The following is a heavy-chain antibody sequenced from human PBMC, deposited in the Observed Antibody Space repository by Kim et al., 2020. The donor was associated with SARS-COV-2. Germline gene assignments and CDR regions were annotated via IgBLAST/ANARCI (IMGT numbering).Heavy chain of an antibody. D-gene: IGHD6-13*01. CDR2: ISAYNGNT. CDR1: GYTFTNYG. Sequence: ASVKVSCKASGYTFTNYGINWVRQAPEQGLEWMGWISAYNGNTNYAQKLQGRVTMTTETSTSTAYMELRSLRTDDTAVYYCARERLGQQLIRGIDYWGQGTLVTVSS. J-gene: IGHJ4*02. CDR3: ARERLGQQLIRGIDY. V-gene: IGHV1-18*01.